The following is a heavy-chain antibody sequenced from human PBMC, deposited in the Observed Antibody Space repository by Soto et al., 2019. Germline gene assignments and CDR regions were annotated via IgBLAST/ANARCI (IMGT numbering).Heavy chain of an antibody. CDR2: ISSSGSTI. V-gene: IGHV3-11*01. Sequence: QVQLVESGGGLVKPGGSLRLSCAASGFTFSDYYMSWIRQAPGKGLEWVSYISSSGSTIYYAGSVKGRFTASTDNAKNSLNLQMNSLRAADRAVCFCARRGSSFGGRVCWGQGTPVSVSS. D-gene: IGHD2-15*01. CDR1: GFTFSDYY. J-gene: IGHJ1*01. CDR3: ARRGSSFGGRVC.